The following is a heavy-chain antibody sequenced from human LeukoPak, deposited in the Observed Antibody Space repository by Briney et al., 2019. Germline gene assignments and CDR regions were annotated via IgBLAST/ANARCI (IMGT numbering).Heavy chain of an antibody. CDR2: TDTSGTEE. J-gene: IGHJ3*01. V-gene: IGHV3-11*01. CDR3: ARYYGIGGAFDV. Sequence: GGSLRLSCAASGFAFSDHYMKWIRQAPGKGLEWLSYTDTSGTEEYYADSVRGRFTISRDNAKNSLDLEMNNLRADDTAVYYCARYYGIGGAFDVWGQGALVTVSS. D-gene: IGHD3-3*01. CDR1: GFAFSDHY.